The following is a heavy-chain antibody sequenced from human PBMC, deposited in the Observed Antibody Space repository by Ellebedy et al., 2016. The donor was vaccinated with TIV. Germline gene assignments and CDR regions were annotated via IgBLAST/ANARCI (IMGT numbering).Heavy chain of an antibody. CDR1: GYTFASYD. V-gene: IGHV1-8*01. Sequence: AASVKVSCKASGYTFASYDINWVRQANGQGLEWMGWMNPKSGNTGYAQKFQGRVTMTRNTSISTAFMELSSLGSEDTAVYDCARGRRDNWSSYLFDHWGQGTLVPVSS. J-gene: IGHJ4*02. D-gene: IGHD1-1*01. CDR3: ARGRRDNWSSYLFDH. CDR2: MNPKSGNT.